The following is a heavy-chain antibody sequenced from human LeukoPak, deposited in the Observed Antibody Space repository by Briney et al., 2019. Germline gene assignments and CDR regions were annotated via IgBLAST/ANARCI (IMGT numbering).Heavy chain of an antibody. CDR3: ARDGYCSSTSCYDHYYYGMDV. CDR2: ISSSSSYI. J-gene: IGHJ6*02. Sequence: PGGSLRLSCAASGFTFSSYCMNWVRQAPGKGLEWVSSISSSSSYIYYADSVKGRFTISRDNAKNSLYLQMNSLRAEDTAVYYCARDGYCSSTSCYDHYYYGMDVWGQGTTVTVSS. V-gene: IGHV3-21*01. CDR1: GFTFSSYC. D-gene: IGHD2-2*01.